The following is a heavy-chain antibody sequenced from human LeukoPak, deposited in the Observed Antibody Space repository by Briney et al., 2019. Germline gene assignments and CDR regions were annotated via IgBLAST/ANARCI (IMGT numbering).Heavy chain of an antibody. CDR2: INHSGST. J-gene: IGHJ5*02. CDR1: GVSFSGYY. Sequence: SETLSLTCAVYGVSFSGYYWSWISQPPGKGLEWLGEINHSGSTNYNPSLKSRVTISVDTSKNQLSLKLSSVTAADTAVYYCARERARVVTYNWFYPWGQGTLVTVSS. CDR3: ARERARVVTYNWFYP. D-gene: IGHD3-3*01. V-gene: IGHV4-34*01.